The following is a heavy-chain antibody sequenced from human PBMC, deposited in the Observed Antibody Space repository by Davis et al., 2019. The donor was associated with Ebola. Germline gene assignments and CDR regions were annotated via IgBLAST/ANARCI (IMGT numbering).Heavy chain of an antibody. CDR2: IWYDGSNK. D-gene: IGHD2-2*02. V-gene: IGHV3-33*01. CDR3: ARGGDIVVVPAAILYNYYGMDV. J-gene: IGHJ6*02. Sequence: GGSLRLSCAASGFTFSSYGMHWVRQAPGKGLEWVAVIWYDGSNKYYADSVKGRFTISRDNSKNTLYLQMNSLRAEDTDVYYCARGGDIVVVPAAILYNYYGMDVWGQGTTVTVSS. CDR1: GFTFSSYG.